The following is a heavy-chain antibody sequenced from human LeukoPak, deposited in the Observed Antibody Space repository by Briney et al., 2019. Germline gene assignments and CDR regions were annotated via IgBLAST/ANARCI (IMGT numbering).Heavy chain of an antibody. J-gene: IGHJ4*02. V-gene: IGHV3-11*05. CDR3: ARGNSSCYEGAYY. CDR2: ISSSSSYT. D-gene: IGHD6-13*01. CDR1: GFTFSDYY. Sequence: GGSLRLSCAASGFTFSDYYMSWIRQAPGKGLEWVSYISSSSSYTNYADSVKGRFTNSRDNAKNSLYLQMNSLRAEDTAVYYCARGNSSCYEGAYYYGQGTLVTVSS.